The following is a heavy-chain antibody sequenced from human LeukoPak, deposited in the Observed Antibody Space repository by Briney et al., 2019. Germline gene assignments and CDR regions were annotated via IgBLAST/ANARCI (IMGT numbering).Heavy chain of an antibody. D-gene: IGHD2-8*01. Sequence: PGGSLRLSCAASGVTFSNYGMHWVRQAPGKGLECVAGISYDGSNEYHADSVKGRFTISRDNFKNTLYLQMNSLRAEDTAVYYCAGTGAHVEWVYNWFDPWGQGTLVTVAS. CDR2: ISYDGSNE. CDR1: GVTFSNYG. CDR3: AGTGAHVEWVYNWFDP. V-gene: IGHV3-30-3*01. J-gene: IGHJ5*02.